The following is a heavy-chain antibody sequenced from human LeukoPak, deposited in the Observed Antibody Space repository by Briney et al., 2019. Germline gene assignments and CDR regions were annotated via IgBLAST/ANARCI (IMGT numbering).Heavy chain of an antibody. CDR2: IIPIFGTA. CDR1: GGTFSSYA. Sequence: GASVKVSCKASGGTFSSYAISWVRQAPGQGLEWMGGIIPIFGTANYAQKFQGRVTMTTDTSTSTAYMELRSLRSDDTAVYYCARSLYGSGSYYSDYWGQGTLVTVSS. D-gene: IGHD3-10*01. CDR3: ARSLYGSGSYYSDY. J-gene: IGHJ4*02. V-gene: IGHV1-69*05.